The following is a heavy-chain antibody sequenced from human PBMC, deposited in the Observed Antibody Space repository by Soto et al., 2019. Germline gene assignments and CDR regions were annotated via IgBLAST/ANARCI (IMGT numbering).Heavy chain of an antibody. CDR1: GGSVNGYY. CDR3: ATRITVFGLLIPPFDP. V-gene: IGHV4-34*02. CDR2: INHTGGT. J-gene: IGHJ5*02. Sequence: QVHLQQWGAGLLKPSETLSLTCAVYGGSVNGYYWNWIRQPPGKGLEWIGEINHTGGTHYNPSLKSRVTMSVDTSKNQFSLRLSSVTAAATAIYYCATRITVFGLLIPPFDPWGQGTQVTVSS. D-gene: IGHD3-3*01.